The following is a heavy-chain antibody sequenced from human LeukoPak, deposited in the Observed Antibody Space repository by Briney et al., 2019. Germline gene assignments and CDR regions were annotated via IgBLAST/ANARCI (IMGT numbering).Heavy chain of an antibody. J-gene: IGHJ4*02. CDR3: ARLSTIAVADPGDY. V-gene: IGHV5-51*01. Sequence: GESLKISCKGSGYSFTTYWIGWVREMPGKGLEWMGIIYPGDSDTRYSPSFQGQVTISADKSISTAYLQWSSLKASDTAMYYCARLSTIAVADPGDYWGLGTLVTVSS. CDR1: GYSFTTYW. D-gene: IGHD6-13*01. CDR2: IYPGDSDT.